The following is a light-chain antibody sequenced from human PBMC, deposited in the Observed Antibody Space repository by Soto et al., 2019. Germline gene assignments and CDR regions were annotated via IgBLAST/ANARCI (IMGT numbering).Light chain of an antibody. V-gene: IGLV1-44*01. J-gene: IGLJ1*01. CDR2: DDD. CDR3: AAWDDSLNGGV. Sequence: QSVLTQPPSVSAAPGQKVTISCSGSSSNIGGNSVSWYQQLPGTAPKLLIYDDDKRPSGVPGRFSGSKSGTSASLAVSGLQSEDEADYYCAAWDDSLNGGVFGTGTKVTVL. CDR1: SSNIGGNS.